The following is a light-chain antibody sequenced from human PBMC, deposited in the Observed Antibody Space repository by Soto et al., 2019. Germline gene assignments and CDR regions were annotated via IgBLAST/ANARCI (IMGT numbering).Light chain of an antibody. V-gene: IGKV3-11*01. J-gene: IGKJ4*01. Sequence: EIVLTQSPATLSLSPGERATLSCRASQSISSHLAWHQQKPGQAPRLLMYDASNRATGILARFSGSGSGTDFTLTISSLEPEDFAVYYCQQRSTWPLTFGGGTKVEIK. CDR3: QQRSTWPLT. CDR1: QSISSH. CDR2: DAS.